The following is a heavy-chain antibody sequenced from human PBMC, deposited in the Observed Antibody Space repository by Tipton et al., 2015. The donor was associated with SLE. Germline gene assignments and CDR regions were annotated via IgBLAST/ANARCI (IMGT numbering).Heavy chain of an antibody. CDR1: GDSVSSNSAA. CDR2: TYYRSKWYN. V-gene: IGHV6-1*01. CDR3: ARELLGRGPFDY. J-gene: IGHJ4*02. D-gene: IGHD7-27*01. Sequence: TLSLTCAISGDSVSSNSAAWNWIRQSPSRGLEWLGRTYYRSKWYNDYAVSVKSRITINPDTSKNQFSLKLSSVTAADTAVYYCARELLGRGPFDYWGQGTLVTVSS.